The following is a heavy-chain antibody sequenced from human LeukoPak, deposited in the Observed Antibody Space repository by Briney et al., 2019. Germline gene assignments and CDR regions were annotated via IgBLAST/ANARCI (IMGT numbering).Heavy chain of an antibody. D-gene: IGHD3-22*01. J-gene: IGHJ4*02. V-gene: IGHV3-74*01. Sequence: PGGSLRLSCAASGFTFSSYWMHWVRQAPGKGLVWVSRINSEGTSTSYADSVKGRFTISRDNAKNTLFLQMNSLRAEDTAVYYCARISSDSISYYDHWGQGTLVTVSS. CDR3: ARISSDSISYYDH. CDR2: INSEGTST. CDR1: GFTFSSYW.